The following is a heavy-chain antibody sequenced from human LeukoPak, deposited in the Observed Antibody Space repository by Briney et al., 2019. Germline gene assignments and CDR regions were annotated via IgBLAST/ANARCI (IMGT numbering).Heavy chain of an antibody. CDR3: ARDDDAFDI. V-gene: IGHV1-2*06. Sequence: ASVKVSRKASGYTFIAYHMHWVRQAPGQGLEWMGRINPNSGGTNYAQKFQGRVTMTRDTSISTAYMELSRLRSDDTAVYYCARDDDAFDIWGQGTMVTVSS. CDR1: GYTFIAYH. CDR2: INPNSGGT. J-gene: IGHJ3*02.